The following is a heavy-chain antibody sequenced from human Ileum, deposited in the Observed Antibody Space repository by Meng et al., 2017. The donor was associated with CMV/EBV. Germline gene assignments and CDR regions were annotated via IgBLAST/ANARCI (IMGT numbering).Heavy chain of an antibody. D-gene: IGHD3-16*01. V-gene: IGHV3-23*01. CDR2: ISRSGDST. J-gene: IGHJ4*02. Sequence: GESLKISCTASGFTFHNYAMSWVRQAPGKGLEWVSTISRSGDSTYYADSVKGRFTIPRDNSKNTLYLQMNSLRAEDTAVFYCAKVGGQWGQRTLVTVSS. CDR1: GFTFHNYA. CDR3: AKVGGQ.